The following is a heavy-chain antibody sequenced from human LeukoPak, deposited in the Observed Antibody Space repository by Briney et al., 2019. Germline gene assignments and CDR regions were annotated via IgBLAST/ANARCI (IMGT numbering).Heavy chain of an antibody. D-gene: IGHD6-19*01. J-gene: IGHJ4*02. CDR2: ITTRNNI. CDR1: GFTFSSYS. V-gene: IGHV3-21*01. Sequence: GGSLRLSCAASGFTFSSYSMNWVRQAPGKGLEWVSSITTRNNIFYADSVKGRLTISRDNALNSLYLQMNSLRADDTAVYYCATDPGSGDYWGQGTLVTVSS. CDR3: ATDPGSGDY.